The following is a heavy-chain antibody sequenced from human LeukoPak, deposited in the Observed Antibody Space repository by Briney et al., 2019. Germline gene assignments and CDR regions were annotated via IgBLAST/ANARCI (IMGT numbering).Heavy chain of an antibody. J-gene: IGHJ4*02. V-gene: IGHV3-30*18. CDR2: ISYDGSNK. CDR3: AKFRSTMVRGAIDY. CDR1: GFTFSSYG. D-gene: IGHD3-10*01. Sequence: PGGSLRLSCAASGFTFSSYGMHWVRQAPGKGLEWVAVISYDGSNKYYADSVKGRFTISRDNSKNTLYLQMNSLRAEGTAVYYCAKFRSTMVRGAIDYWGQGTLVTVSS.